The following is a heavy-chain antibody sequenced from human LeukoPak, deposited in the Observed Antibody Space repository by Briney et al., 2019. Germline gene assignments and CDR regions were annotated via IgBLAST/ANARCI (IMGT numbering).Heavy chain of an antibody. CDR2: INPNSGGT. V-gene: IGHV1-2*02. J-gene: IGHJ5*02. Sequence: ASVKVSCKASGYTFTGYYMHWVRQATGQGLEWMGLINPNSGGTNYAQKFQGRVTMTRDTSISTAYMELSRLRSDDTAVYYCARARASKQPNWFDPWGQGTLVTVSS. CDR3: ARARASKQPNWFDP. D-gene: IGHD6-13*01. CDR1: GYTFTGYY.